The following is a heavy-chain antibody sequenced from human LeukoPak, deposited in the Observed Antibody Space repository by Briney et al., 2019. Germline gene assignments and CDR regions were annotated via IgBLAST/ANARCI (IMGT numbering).Heavy chain of an antibody. CDR2: IIPILGTP. J-gene: IGHJ5*02. CDR1: GGTFSSYA. V-gene: IGHV1-69*13. CDR3: ARDSPPDYDFWSGYISDYNWFDP. Sequence: SVKVSCKASGGTFSSYAISWVRQAPGQGLEWMGGIIPILGTPNYAQKFQGRVTITADESSSTAYMELSSLRSEDTAVYYCARDSPPDYDFWSGYISDYNWFDPWGQGTLVTVSS. D-gene: IGHD3-3*01.